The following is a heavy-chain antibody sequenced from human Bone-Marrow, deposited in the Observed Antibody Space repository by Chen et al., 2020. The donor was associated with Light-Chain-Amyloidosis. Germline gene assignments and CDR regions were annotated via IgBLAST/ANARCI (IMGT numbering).Heavy chain of an antibody. Sequence: QVQLQEAGPRLVQPSETLSLTCTVSSVSMTTGGHYSTWIRQRPRKELEWIGYIHYSGNTLYNPSLKSRLTISRATSKNQFSLTLSSVTGADTAVYYCATEFSTGGKNWNFHLWGRGTLVTVSS. CDR3: ATEFSTGGKNWNFHL. CDR2: IHYSGNT. V-gene: IGHV4-31*03. J-gene: IGHJ2*01. CDR1: SVSMTTGGHY. D-gene: IGHD3-10*01.